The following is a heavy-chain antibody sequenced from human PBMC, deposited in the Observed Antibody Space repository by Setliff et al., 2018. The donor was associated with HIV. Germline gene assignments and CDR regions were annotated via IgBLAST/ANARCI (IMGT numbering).Heavy chain of an antibody. J-gene: IGHJ5*02. CDR1: GGAFNDYY. D-gene: IGHD3-10*01. CDR3: ARGARATFGELLKANWFDP. CDR2: INHSGNI. V-gene: IGHV4-34*01. Sequence: SETLSLTCAVYGGAFNDYYWNWIRQPPGEGLQWIGEINHSGNINYNPSLRSRVTMSVDTSKTQFSLNLKSVTAAETAGYYCARGARATFGELLKANWFDPWGQGTLVTVSS.